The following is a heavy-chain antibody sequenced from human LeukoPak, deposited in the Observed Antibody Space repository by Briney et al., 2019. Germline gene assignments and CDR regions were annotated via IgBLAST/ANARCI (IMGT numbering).Heavy chain of an antibody. CDR3: ARPTYSGYDYSLGY. J-gene: IGHJ4*02. CDR1: GFTFSNCA. V-gene: IGHV3-30-3*01. D-gene: IGHD5-12*01. CDR2: ISYEGSNK. Sequence: PGGSLRLSCAASGFTFSNCAMPWVRQAPGKGLEWVAVISYEGSNKYYADSVKGRLTISRDNSKNTLYLQMNSLRTEDTAVYYCARPTYSGYDYSLGYWGQGTLVTVSS.